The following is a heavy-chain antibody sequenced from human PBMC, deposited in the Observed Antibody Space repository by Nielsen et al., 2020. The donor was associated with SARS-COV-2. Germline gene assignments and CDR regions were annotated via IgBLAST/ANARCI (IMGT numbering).Heavy chain of an antibody. Sequence: SETLSLTCTVSGGSISSSTYYWGWIRQPPGKGLEWIGYIYYSGSTYYNPSLKSRVTISVDTSKNQFSLKLSSVTAADTAVYYCARDSPYGSEDYWGQGTLVTVSS. CDR3: ARDSPYGSEDY. CDR1: GGSISSSTYY. J-gene: IGHJ4*02. D-gene: IGHD3-10*01. V-gene: IGHV4-30-4*08. CDR2: IYYSGST.